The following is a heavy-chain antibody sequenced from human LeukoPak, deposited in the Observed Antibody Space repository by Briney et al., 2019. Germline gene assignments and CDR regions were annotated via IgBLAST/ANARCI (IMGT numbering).Heavy chain of an antibody. CDR2: ISSNGGST. Sequence: GGSLRLSCAASGFTFSNYAMHWVRQAPGEGLEYVSAISSNGGSTYYADSVKGRFTISRDNSKNMLYLQMNSLRTEDTAVYYCATLRSDSSGWYYFDYWGQGTLVTVSS. D-gene: IGHD6-19*01. J-gene: IGHJ4*02. V-gene: IGHV3-64*02. CDR3: ATLRSDSSGWYYFDY. CDR1: GFTFSNYA.